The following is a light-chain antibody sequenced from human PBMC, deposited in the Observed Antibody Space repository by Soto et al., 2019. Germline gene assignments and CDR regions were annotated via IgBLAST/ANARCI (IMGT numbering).Light chain of an antibody. Sequence: DIVMTQSPDSLAVSLGERATINCKSSQSVLYSSSNKNYLAWYQQKPGQPPKLLIYWASTRESGVPDRFSGSGSGTDFTRTISSLQAEDVAVYYCQQYYNAPWTFGQGTKVEIK. CDR2: WAS. J-gene: IGKJ1*01. CDR3: QQYYNAPWT. V-gene: IGKV4-1*01. CDR1: QSVLYSSSNKNY.